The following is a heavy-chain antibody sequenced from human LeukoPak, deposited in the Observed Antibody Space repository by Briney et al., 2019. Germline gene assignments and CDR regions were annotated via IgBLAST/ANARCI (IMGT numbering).Heavy chain of an antibody. D-gene: IGHD1-26*01. CDR2: IYYSGST. J-gene: IGHJ3*02. V-gene: IGHV4-59*11. Sequence: SETLSLTCTVSGGSISSHYWSWIRQPPGKGLEWIGYIYYSGSTNYNPSLKSRVTISVDTSKNQFSLKLSSETAADTAVYYCARSRGSRDAFDIWGQGTMVTVSS. CDR1: GGSISSHY. CDR3: ARSRGSRDAFDI.